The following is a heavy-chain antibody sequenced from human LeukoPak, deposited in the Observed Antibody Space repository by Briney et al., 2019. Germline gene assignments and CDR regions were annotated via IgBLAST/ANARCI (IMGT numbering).Heavy chain of an antibody. CDR2: ITSSSSAI. V-gene: IGHV3-48*02. D-gene: IGHD2-15*01. J-gene: IGHJ4*02. Sequence: GGSLRLSCAASGFTFSSYNMHWVRQAPGKGLEWVANITSSSSAIYYADSLKGRFTISRDNAKNSLFLQMHSLRDEDTALYFCARQDFDYWGQGTLVTVSS. CDR1: GFTFSSYN. CDR3: ARQDFDY.